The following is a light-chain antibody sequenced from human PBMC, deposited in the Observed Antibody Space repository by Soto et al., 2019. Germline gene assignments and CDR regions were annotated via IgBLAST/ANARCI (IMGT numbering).Light chain of an antibody. CDR1: SSDVGSYNL. CDR3: CSYAGSSTYV. Sequence: QSALTQPASVSGSPGQSITISCTGTSSDVGSYNLASWYQQHPGKAPKLMIYEVSKRPSGVSNRFSGSKPGNTASLTISGLQAEDEADYYCCSYAGSSTYVFGTGTKLTVL. CDR2: EVS. V-gene: IGLV2-23*02. J-gene: IGLJ1*01.